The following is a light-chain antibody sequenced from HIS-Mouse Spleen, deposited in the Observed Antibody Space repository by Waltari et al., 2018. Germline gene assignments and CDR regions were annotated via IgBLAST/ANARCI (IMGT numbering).Light chain of an antibody. CDR2: DDS. CDR3: QVWDSSSDHNYV. Sequence: SYVLTQPPSVSVAPGKTDRITCGGNNIGSKSVHWYQQKQGQAPVLVVYDDSDRPSGIPERFSGSNSGNTATLTISRVEAGDEADYYCQVWDSSSDHNYVFGTGTKVTVL. V-gene: IGLV3-21*03. CDR1: NIGSKS. J-gene: IGLJ1*01.